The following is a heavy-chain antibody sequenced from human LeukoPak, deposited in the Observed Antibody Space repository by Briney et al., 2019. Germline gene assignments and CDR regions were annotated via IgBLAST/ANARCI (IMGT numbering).Heavy chain of an antibody. CDR2: INHSGST. CDR1: GGSFSDYY. V-gene: IGHV4-34*01. J-gene: IGHJ5*02. Sequence: PSETLSLTCAVYGGSFSDYYWTWIRQPPGKGLEWIGEINHSGSTNYNPSLKSRVTISVDTSKNQISLKLTSVTAADTAVYYCARAGVVQPVAPYSWFDPWGQGTLVTVSS. CDR3: ARAGVVQPVAPYSWFDP. D-gene: IGHD2-2*01.